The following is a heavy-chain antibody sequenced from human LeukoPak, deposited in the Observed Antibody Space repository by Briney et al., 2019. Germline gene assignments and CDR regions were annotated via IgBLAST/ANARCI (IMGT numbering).Heavy chain of an antibody. Sequence: NPSETLSLTCTVSGGSISSSSYYWGWIRQPPGKGLEWIGSIYYSGSTYYNPSLKSRVTISVDTSKNQFSLKLSSVTAADTAVYYCARDFVAYCGGDCYSRAFDIWAKGQWSPSLQ. CDR1: GGSISSSSYY. J-gene: IGHJ3*02. D-gene: IGHD2-21*02. V-gene: IGHV4-39*07. CDR3: ARDFVAYCGGDCYSRAFDI. CDR2: IYYSGST.